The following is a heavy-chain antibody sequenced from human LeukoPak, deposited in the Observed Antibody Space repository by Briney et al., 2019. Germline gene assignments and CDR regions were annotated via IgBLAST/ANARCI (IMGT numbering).Heavy chain of an antibody. CDR1: GGSISSYY. V-gene: IGHV4-59*01. CDR3: ARDSDSGWPL. Sequence: SETLSLTCTVSGGSISSYYWSWIRQPPGKGLEWIGYIYYSGSTNYNPSLKSRVTISVDTPKNQFSLKLSSVTAADTAVYYCARDSDSGWPLWGQGTLVTVSS. CDR2: IYYSGST. J-gene: IGHJ4*02. D-gene: IGHD6-19*01.